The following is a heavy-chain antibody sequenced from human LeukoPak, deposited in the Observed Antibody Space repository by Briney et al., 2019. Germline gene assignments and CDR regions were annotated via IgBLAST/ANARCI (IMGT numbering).Heavy chain of an antibody. CDR1: GFTFSAFA. V-gene: IGHV3-23*01. J-gene: IGHJ5*02. D-gene: IGHD4-23*01. Sequence: GGSLRLSCAASGFTFSAFAMTWVRQAPGTAPEWISSITGGGNSVFYADSLKGRFTFSRDNSRNTLYLQMDSLRAEATAVYYCAKGARGGKVDWFDPWGQGTQVTVSS. CDR3: AKGARGGKVDWFDP. CDR2: ITGGGNSV.